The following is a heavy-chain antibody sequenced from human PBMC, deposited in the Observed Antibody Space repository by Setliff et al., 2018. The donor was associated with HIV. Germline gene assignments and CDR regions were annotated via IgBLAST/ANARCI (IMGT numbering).Heavy chain of an antibody. D-gene: IGHD3-22*01. V-gene: IGHV6-1*01. Sequence: SQTLSLTCAISGDSVSSNNAAWNWIRQSPSRGLEWLGRTYYRSKWYFDYAVSVKSRVTISVDTSKNQFSLKLSSVTAADTAVYYCARGLSFYDPGGFDYWGQGTLVTVSS. CDR3: ARGLSFYDPGGFDY. CDR1: GDSVSSNNAA. CDR2: TYYRSKWYF. J-gene: IGHJ4*02.